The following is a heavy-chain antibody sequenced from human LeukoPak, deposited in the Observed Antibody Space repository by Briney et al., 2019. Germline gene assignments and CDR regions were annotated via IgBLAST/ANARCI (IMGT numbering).Heavy chain of an antibody. V-gene: IGHV3-48*03. D-gene: IGHD1-26*01. CDR1: GSTFSSYE. CDR2: ISSSGSTI. J-gene: IGHJ3*02. Sequence: GGSLRLSCAASGSTFSSYEMNWVRQAPGKGLEWVSYISSSGSTIYYADSVKGRFTISRDNAKNSLYLQMNSLRAEDTAVYYCARDLSSGSYSAFDIWGQGTMVTASS. CDR3: ARDLSSGSYSAFDI.